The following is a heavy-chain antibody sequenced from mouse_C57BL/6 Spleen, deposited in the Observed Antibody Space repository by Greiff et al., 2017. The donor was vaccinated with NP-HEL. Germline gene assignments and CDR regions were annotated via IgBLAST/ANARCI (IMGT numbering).Heavy chain of an antibody. V-gene: IGHV3-6*01. CDR2: ISYDGSN. CDR3: ARAWTTVAPFGY. Sequence: VQLQQSGPGLVKPSQSLSLTCSVTGYSITSGYYWNWIRQFPGNKLVWLGYISYDGSNNYNPPLKNRIPITRDTSKNQFFLKLNSVTTEDTATYYCARAWTTVAPFGYWGQGTTLTVSS. D-gene: IGHD1-1*01. J-gene: IGHJ2*01. CDR1: GYSITSGYY.